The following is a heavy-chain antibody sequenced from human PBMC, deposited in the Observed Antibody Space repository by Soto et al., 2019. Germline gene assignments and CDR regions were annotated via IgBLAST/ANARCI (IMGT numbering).Heavy chain of an antibody. Sequence: ALVKVSCKASGYTFTSYGISWVRQAPGQGLEWMGWISAYNGNTNYAQKLQGRVTMTTDTSTSTAYMELRSLRSDDTAVYYCAREEYSSGWYLTYYYYGMDVSGQGTTVTVSS. V-gene: IGHV1-18*01. J-gene: IGHJ6*02. CDR3: AREEYSSGWYLTYYYYGMDV. CDR2: ISAYNGNT. CDR1: GYTFTSYG. D-gene: IGHD6-19*01.